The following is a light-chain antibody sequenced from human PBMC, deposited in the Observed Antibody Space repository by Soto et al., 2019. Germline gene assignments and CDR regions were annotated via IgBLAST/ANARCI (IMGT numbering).Light chain of an antibody. V-gene: IGKV1-5*01. J-gene: IGKJ2*01. CDR3: QQCNSYSYT. CDR1: QSISSW. Sequence: DIQMTQSPSTLSASVGDRVTITCRASQSISSWLAWYQQKPGKAPKLLIYAASSLESGVPSRFSGSGSGTEFTLTISSLQPDDFATYYCQQCNSYSYTFGQGTKLEIK. CDR2: AAS.